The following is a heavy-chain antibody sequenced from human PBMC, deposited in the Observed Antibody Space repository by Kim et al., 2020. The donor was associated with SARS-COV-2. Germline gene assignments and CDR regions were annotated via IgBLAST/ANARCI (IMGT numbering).Heavy chain of an antibody. V-gene: IGHV3-23*01. D-gene: IGHD5-18*01. CDR3: AKDYYGGSTGYSDY. J-gene: IGHJ4*02. Sequence: ADSLTGRFTISRDDSKHTLYLQMNSLRAEDTALYYCAKDYYGGSTGYSDYWGQGTLVTVSS.